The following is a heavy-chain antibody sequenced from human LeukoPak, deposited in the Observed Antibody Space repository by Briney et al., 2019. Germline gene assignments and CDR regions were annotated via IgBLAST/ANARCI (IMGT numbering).Heavy chain of an antibody. J-gene: IGHJ2*01. V-gene: IGHV1-69*05. CDR3: AGVGVVPADTDWYFDL. CDR1: GGTFSSYA. CDR2: IIPIFGTA. D-gene: IGHD2-2*01. Sequence: SVKVSCKASGGTFSSYAISWVRQAPGQGLEWMGGIIPIFGTANYAQKFQGRVTITTDESTSTAYMELSSLRSEDTAVYYCAGVGVVPADTDWYFDLWGRGTLVTVSS.